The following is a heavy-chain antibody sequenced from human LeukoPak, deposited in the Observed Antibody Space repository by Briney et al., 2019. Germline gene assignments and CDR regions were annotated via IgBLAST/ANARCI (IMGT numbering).Heavy chain of an antibody. CDR3: ASSYYYYGMDV. Sequence: SETLSLTCAVYGGSFSGYYWSWIRQPPGKGLEWIGEINHSGSTNYNPSLKSRVTISVDTSKNQFSLKLSSVTAADTAVYYCASSYYYYGMDVWGQGTTVTVSS. CDR2: INHSGST. V-gene: IGHV4-34*01. J-gene: IGHJ6*02. CDR1: GGSFSGYY.